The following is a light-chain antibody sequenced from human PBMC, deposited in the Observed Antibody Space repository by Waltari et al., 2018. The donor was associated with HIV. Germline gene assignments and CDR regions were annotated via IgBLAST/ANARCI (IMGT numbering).Light chain of an antibody. CDR3: QQYNNWPSFT. V-gene: IGKV3-15*01. CDR1: QSVSSN. J-gene: IGKJ3*01. CDR2: GAS. Sequence: EIVMTQSPATLSVSPGERATLSCRASQSVSSNLPWYQQKPGQAPRLLIYGASTRATGIPARFSGSGSGTEFTLTISSLQSEDFAVYYCQQYNNWPSFTFGPGTKVDIK.